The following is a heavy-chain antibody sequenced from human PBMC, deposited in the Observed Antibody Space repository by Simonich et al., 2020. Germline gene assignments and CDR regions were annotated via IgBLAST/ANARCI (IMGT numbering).Heavy chain of an antibody. CDR1: GYTFTSYD. J-gene: IGHJ5*02. CDR3: ARSRYCTNGVCYNWFDP. V-gene: IGHV1-8*03. Sequence: QVQLVQSGAEVKKPGASVKVSCKASGYTFTSYDINWVRKATGQGREWMDEMNPNKGNTGFAQKFPGRGTITRNTSISTAYMGLSSLRSEDTAVYYCARSRYCTNGVCYNWFDPWGQGTLVTVSS. CDR2: MNPNKGNT. D-gene: IGHD2-8*01.